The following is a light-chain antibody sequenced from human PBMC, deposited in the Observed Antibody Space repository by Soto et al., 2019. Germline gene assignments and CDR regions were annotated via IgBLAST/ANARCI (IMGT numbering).Light chain of an antibody. CDR1: QSVSSSY. CDR3: QQYGSPPPLT. CDR2: GAS. J-gene: IGKJ4*01. V-gene: IGKV3-20*01. Sequence: EIVLTQSPATLSLSPGERATLSCRASQSVSSSYLAWHQQQPGQARRLLIYGASSRATGIPERFSGSGSGTDITLTISRLEPDDFAVYYCQQYGSPPPLTFGGGTKVEIK.